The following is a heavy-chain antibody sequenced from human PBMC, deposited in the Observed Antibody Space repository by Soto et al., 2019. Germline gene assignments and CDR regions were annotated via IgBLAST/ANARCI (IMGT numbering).Heavy chain of an antibody. V-gene: IGHV1-3*05. CDR1: GYTFTSYA. D-gene: IGHD2-15*01. CDR3: ARARSCSGGSCSPFWFDP. CDR2: INAGNGNT. J-gene: IGHJ5*02. Sequence: QVQLVQSGAEEKKPGASVKVSCKASGYTFTSYAMHWVRQAPGQRLEWMGWINAGNGNTKYSQKFQGRVTITRDTAASTAYMELSSLRSEDTAVYYCARARSCSGGSCSPFWFDPWGQGTLVTVSS.